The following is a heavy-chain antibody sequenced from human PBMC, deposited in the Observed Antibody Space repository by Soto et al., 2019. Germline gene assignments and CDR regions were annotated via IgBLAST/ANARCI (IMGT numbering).Heavy chain of an antibody. V-gene: IGHV3-23*01. CDR2: ISDSGAGT. J-gene: IGHJ4*02. CDR3: AKRDPIAVSGTPFDY. CDR1: GFTFSSYA. D-gene: IGHD6-19*01. Sequence: PGGSLRLSCAASGFTFSSYAMSWVRQVPGKGLEWVSAISDSGAGTYYADSVKGRFTISRDNSKNTLYLQMNSLRAEDTAVYYCAKRDPIAVSGTPFDYWGQGALVTVSS.